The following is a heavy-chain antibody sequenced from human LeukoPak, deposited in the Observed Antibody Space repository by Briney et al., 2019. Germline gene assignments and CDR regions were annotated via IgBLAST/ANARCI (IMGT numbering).Heavy chain of an antibody. CDR2: ISSSSSYI. D-gene: IGHD1-26*01. V-gene: IGHV3-21*01. J-gene: IGHJ3*02. CDR3: ARDGIVGATGQRGAFDI. CDR1: GFTFSSYS. Sequence: GGSLRLSCAASGFTFSSYSMNWVRQAPGKGLEWVSSISSSSSYIYYADSVKGRFTISRDNAKNSLYLQMNSLRAEDTAVYYCARDGIVGATGQRGAFDIWGQGTMVTVSS.